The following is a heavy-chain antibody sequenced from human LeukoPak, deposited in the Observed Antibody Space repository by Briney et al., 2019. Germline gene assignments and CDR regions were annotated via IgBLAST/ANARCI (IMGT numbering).Heavy chain of an antibody. J-gene: IGHJ4*02. Sequence: PGGSLRLSCAASGFSVSTTYMSWVRQAPGKGLEWVSGISGGTSEIHYADSVKGRFTFFRDNSKNTLYLQMNSLRAEDTALYYCAKRIRDGYNTPIDFWGQGTLVTVSS. CDR3: AKRIRDGYNTPIDF. V-gene: IGHV3-53*01. D-gene: IGHD5-24*01. CDR1: GFSVSTTY. CDR2: ISGGTSEI.